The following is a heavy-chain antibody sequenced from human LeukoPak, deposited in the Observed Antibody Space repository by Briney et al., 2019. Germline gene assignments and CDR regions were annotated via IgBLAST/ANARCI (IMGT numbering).Heavy chain of an antibody. CDR1: GGSFSGYY. J-gene: IGHJ5*02. D-gene: IGHD2-21*02. V-gene: IGHV4-34*01. CDR3: ARVYCGGDCFMGAFNWFDP. Sequence: SETLSLTCAVYGGSFSGYYWSWIRQPPGKGLEWIGEINHSGSTNYNPSLKSRVTISVDTSKNQFSLKLSSVTAADTAVYYCARVYCGGDCFMGAFNWFDPWGQGTLVTVSS. CDR2: INHSGST.